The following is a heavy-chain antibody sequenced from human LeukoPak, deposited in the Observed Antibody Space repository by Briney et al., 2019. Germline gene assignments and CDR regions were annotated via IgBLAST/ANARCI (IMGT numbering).Heavy chain of an antibody. CDR2: IIPIFGTA. CDR1: GGTFSSYA. D-gene: IGHD3-9*01. J-gene: IGHJ6*02. V-gene: IGHV1-69*13. CDR3: AREMALRYFDYYYGMDV. Sequence: GASVKVSCKASGGTFSSYAIRWVRQAPGQGLEWMGGIIPIFGTANYAQKFQGRVTITADESTSTAYMELSSLRSKDTAVYYCAREMALRYFDYYYGMDVWGQGTTVTVSS.